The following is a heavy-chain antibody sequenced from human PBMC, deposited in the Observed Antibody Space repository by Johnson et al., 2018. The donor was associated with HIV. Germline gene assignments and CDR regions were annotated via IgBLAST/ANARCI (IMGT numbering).Heavy chain of an antibody. J-gene: IGHJ3*02. CDR1: GFTFSRYA. Sequence: QVQLVESGGGVVQPGRSLRLSCAASGFTFSRYAMHWVRQAPGKGLEWVAVISYDGSNNYYADSVKGRFTISRDNSKNTLYLQVTSLRAEDTAVYYCAKPPSMGADAFDIWGQGTGVTVSS. CDR3: AKPPSMGADAFDI. D-gene: IGHD3-16*01. CDR2: ISYDGSNN. V-gene: IGHV3-30*18.